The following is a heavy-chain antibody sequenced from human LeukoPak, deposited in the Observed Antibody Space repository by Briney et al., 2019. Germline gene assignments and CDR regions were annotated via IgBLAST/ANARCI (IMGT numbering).Heavy chain of an antibody. D-gene: IGHD3-22*01. J-gene: IGHJ4*02. CDR1: GGSINTKTHY. CDR3: AKHGEDSTGYYADFFDH. CDR2: VFYNGNT. Sequence: PSQTLSLTCTVSGGSINTKTHYSACLRQTPGKGLEWIGSVFYNGNTYYHPSLKSRVTISVDTSKNQFSLRLTSVTAADTAVYYCAKHGEDSTGYYADFFDHCGQGTLVTVSS. V-gene: IGHV4-39*01.